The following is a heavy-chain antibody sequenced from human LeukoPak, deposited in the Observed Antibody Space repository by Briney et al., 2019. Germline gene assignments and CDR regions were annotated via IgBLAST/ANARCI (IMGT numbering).Heavy chain of an antibody. CDR1: GGSISSYY. D-gene: IGHD3-10*01. Sequence: AETLSLTCTVSGGSISSYYWSWIRQPPGKGLEWIGYIYYSGSTNYNPSLKSRVTISVDTSKNQFSLKLSSVTAADTAVYYCARGWGYGSGRTNFDYWGQGTLVTVSS. CDR2: IYYSGST. V-gene: IGHV4-59*01. CDR3: ARGWGYGSGRTNFDY. J-gene: IGHJ4*02.